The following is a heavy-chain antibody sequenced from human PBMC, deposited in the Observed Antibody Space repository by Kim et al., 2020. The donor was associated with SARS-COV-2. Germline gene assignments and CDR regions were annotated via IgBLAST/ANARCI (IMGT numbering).Heavy chain of an antibody. D-gene: IGHD6-13*01. V-gene: IGHV3-30*04. J-gene: IGHJ4*02. CDR3: ARDRRIAGMYYFDY. CDR2: ISYDGSNK. Sequence: GGSLRLSCAASGFTFSSYAMHWVRQAPGKGLEWVAVISYDGSNKYYADSVKGRFTISRDNSKNTLYLQMNSLRAEDTAVYYCARDRRIAGMYYFDYWGQGTLVTVSS. CDR1: GFTFSSYA.